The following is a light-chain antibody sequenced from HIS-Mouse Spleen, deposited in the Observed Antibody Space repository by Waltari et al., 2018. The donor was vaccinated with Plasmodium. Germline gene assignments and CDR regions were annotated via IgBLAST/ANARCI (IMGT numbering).Light chain of an antibody. V-gene: IGKV3-15*01. Sequence: EIVLTQSPATLSVSPGERATLSCRVSQSVSSNLAGYQQKPGQAPRLLIYGASTRATGIPARFSGSGSGTEFTLTISSLQSEDFAVYCCQQYNNWSFTFGPGTKVDIK. CDR2: GAS. J-gene: IGKJ3*01. CDR3: QQYNNWSFT. CDR1: QSVSSN.